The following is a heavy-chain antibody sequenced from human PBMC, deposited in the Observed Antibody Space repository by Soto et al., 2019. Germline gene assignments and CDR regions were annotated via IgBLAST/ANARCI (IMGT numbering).Heavy chain of an antibody. D-gene: IGHD1-20*01. CDR3: ARVTPPLRYYYGMDV. J-gene: IGHJ6*02. V-gene: IGHV1-2*02. CDR1: GYTFTGYY. Sequence: ASVKVSCKASGYTFTGYYMHWVRQAPGQGLEWMGWINPNSGGTNYAQKFQGRVTMTRDTSISTAYMELSRLRSDDTAVYYCARVTPPLRYYYGMDVWGQGTTVTSP. CDR2: INPNSGGT.